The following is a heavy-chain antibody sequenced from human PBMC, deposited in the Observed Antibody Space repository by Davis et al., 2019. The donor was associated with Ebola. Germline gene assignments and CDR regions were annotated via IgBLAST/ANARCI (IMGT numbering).Heavy chain of an antibody. Sequence: GESLKISCTASGFTFSNYAVHWVRQAPGEGLEWVSVIYGGGNTFYADSVKGRLTISRDNSKNTVYLQMNSLRAEDTAVYYWARRGNLGWGYYYGMDLWGKGTTVTVSS. V-gene: IGHV3-53*01. CDR1: GFTFSNYA. CDR2: IYGGGNT. CDR3: ARRGNLGWGYYYGMDL. D-gene: IGHD3/OR15-3a*01. J-gene: IGHJ6*04.